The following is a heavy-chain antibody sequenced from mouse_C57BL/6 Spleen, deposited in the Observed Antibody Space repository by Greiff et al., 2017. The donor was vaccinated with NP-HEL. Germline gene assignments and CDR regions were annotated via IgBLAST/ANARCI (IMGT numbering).Heavy chain of an antibody. V-gene: IGHV1-26*01. D-gene: IGHD2-4*01. J-gene: IGHJ2*01. CDR3: ARFDYGFDY. CDR1: GYTFTDYY. Sequence: EVKLQQSGPELVKPGASVKISCKASGYTFTDYYMNWVKQSHGKSLEWIGDINPNNGGTSYNQKFKGKATLTVDKSSSTAYMELRSLTSEDSAVYYCARFDYGFDYWGQGTTLTVSS. CDR2: INPNNGGT.